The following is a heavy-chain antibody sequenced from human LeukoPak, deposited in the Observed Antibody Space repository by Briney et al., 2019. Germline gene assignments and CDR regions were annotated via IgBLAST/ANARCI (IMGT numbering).Heavy chain of an antibody. CDR1: GYSFPTYW. Sequence: GESLKISCKGSGYSFPTYWIGWVRQMLGKGLEWMGIIYPGDSETRYSPSFQGQVTISADKSISTAYLQWSRLKASDTAMYYCARKSRADYWGQGTLVTVSS. V-gene: IGHV5-51*01. CDR3: ARKSRADY. J-gene: IGHJ4*02. CDR2: IYPGDSET.